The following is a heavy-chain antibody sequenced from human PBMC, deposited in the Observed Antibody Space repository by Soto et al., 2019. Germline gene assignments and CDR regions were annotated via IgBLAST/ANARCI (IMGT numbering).Heavy chain of an antibody. CDR3: ARVIPGAEAWFHP. CDR1: GNTFTKFG. D-gene: IGHD2-2*01. J-gene: IGHJ5*02. Sequence: QGQLLQSGVEVKKPGASVKVSCSASGNTFTKFGVTWVRQAPGQGLEWVGWISPYTDDPSYAQKFQGRDTMTIDTAKSTAYLDLRSLTFDDTAMYYCARVIPGAEAWFHPWGQGTLVTVSS. V-gene: IGHV1-18*01. CDR2: ISPYTDDP.